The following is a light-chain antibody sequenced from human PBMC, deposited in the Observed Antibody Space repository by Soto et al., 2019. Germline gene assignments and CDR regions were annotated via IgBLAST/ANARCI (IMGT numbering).Light chain of an antibody. V-gene: IGKV1-39*01. J-gene: IGKJ4*01. Sequence: DIQMTQSPSSLSASVGDKVSITCRASQSISSYLNWYQQKPGKAPKLLIYATFNLQSGVPSRFSGSGSGTDFTLTIRSLQPEDSETYFCQQSYSTPLTFGGGTKVDIK. CDR1: QSISSY. CDR3: QQSYSTPLT. CDR2: ATF.